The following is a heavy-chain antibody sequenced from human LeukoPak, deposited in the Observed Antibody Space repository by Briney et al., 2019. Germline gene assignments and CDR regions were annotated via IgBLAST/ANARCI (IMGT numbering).Heavy chain of an antibody. CDR1: GFTFSNAW. D-gene: IGHD3-22*01. CDR2: IKSKTDCGTT. CDR3: TTGPALYYYDSSADY. V-gene: IGHV3-15*01. J-gene: IGHJ4*02. Sequence: GGSLRLSCAASGFTFSNAWMSWVRQAPGKGLEWVGRIKSKTDCGTTDYAAPVKGRFTISRDDSKNTLYLQMNSLKTEDTAVYYCTTGPALYYYDSSADYWGQGTLVTVSS.